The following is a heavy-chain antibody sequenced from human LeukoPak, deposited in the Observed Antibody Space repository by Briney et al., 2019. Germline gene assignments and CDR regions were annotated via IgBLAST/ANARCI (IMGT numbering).Heavy chain of an antibody. V-gene: IGHV3-21*01. D-gene: IGHD6-6*01. CDR3: ARDRLGSSSSFDY. J-gene: IGHJ4*02. CDR1: GFTFSSYS. CDR2: ISSSSSYI. Sequence: GGSLRLSCAASGFTFSSYSMNWVRRAPGKGLEWVSSISSSSSYIYYADSVKGRFTISRDNAKNSLYLQMNSLRAEDTAVYYCARDRLGSSSSFDYWGQGTLVTVSS.